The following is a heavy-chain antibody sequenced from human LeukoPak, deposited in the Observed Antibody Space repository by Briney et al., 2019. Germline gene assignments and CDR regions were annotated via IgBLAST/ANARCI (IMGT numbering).Heavy chain of an antibody. CDR1: GFTFSSYS. D-gene: IGHD3-22*01. Sequence: GGSLGLSCAASGFTFSSYSMNWVRQAPGKGLEWVSSISSSSSYIYYADSVKGRFTISRDNAKNSLYLQMNSLRAEDTAVYYCAREGYYYDSSGYYQGNAFDIWGQGTMVTVSS. CDR3: AREGYYYDSSGYYQGNAFDI. J-gene: IGHJ3*02. CDR2: ISSSSSYI. V-gene: IGHV3-21*01.